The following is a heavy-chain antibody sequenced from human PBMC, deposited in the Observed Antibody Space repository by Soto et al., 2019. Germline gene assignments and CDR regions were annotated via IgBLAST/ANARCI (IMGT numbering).Heavy chain of an antibody. CDR2: IYYSGST. CDR3: ASVLTTVTTGGGYYFDY. Sequence: PSETLSLTCAVYGWSLSGYYWSWIRQPPWQGLEWIGEIYYSGSTNYNPSLKSRVTISVDTSKNQFSLKLSSVTAADTAVYYCASVLTTVTTGGGYYFDYWGQGTLVTVSS. CDR1: GWSLSGYY. V-gene: IGHV4-34*01. D-gene: IGHD4-17*01. J-gene: IGHJ4*02.